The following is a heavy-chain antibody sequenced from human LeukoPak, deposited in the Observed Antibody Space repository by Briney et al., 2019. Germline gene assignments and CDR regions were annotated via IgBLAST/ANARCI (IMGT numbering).Heavy chain of an antibody. V-gene: IGHV3-7*01. J-gene: IGHJ4*02. Sequence: SGGSLRLSCEVSGFTFTTYWMNWVRQAPGKGLEWVANINQAGSDKYYVDSVKGRFTISRDNAKNSLYLQMNNLRVEDTAVYYYGRGDPDFWGQGTLVTVSS. CDR2: INQAGSDK. CDR3: GRGDPDF. CDR1: GFTFTTYW.